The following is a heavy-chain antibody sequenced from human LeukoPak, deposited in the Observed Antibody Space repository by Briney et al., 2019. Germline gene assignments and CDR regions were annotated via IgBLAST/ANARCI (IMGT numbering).Heavy chain of an antibody. CDR1: GGSISSSSYY. Sequence: SETLSLTCTVSGGSISSSSYYWGWIRQPPGKGLEWIGSIYYSGSTYYNPSLKSRVTISVDTSKNQFSLKLSSVTAADTAVYYCARMPIQLTGARPAWGQGTLVTVSS. V-gene: IGHV4-39*01. CDR2: IYYSGST. CDR3: ARMPIQLTGARPA. J-gene: IGHJ4*02. D-gene: IGHD5-18*01.